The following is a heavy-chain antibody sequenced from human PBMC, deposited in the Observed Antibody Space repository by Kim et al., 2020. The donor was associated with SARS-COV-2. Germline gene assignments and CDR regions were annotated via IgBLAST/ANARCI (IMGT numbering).Heavy chain of an antibody. Sequence: GESLKISCKGSGYSFTSYWIGWVRQMPGKGLEWMGIIYPGDSDTRYSPSFQGQVTISADKSISTAYLQWSSLKASDTAMYYCARRGQKSRIQLWVDLDYWGQGTLVTVSS. V-gene: IGHV5-51*01. CDR2: IYPGDSDT. J-gene: IGHJ4*02. D-gene: IGHD5-18*01. CDR3: ARRGQKSRIQLWVDLDY. CDR1: GYSFTSYW.